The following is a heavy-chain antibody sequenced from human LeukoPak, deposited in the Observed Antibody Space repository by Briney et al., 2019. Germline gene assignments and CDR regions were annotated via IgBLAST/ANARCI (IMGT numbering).Heavy chain of an antibody. D-gene: IGHD6-13*01. CDR3: ARRAAARSYYYYYMDV. Sequence: ASVKVSCKASGYTFTSYDINWVRQATGQGLEWMGWMNPNSGNTGYAQKFQGRVTMTRNTSLSTAYMELSSLRSEDTAVYYCARRAAARSYYYYYMDVWGKGTTVTVSS. J-gene: IGHJ6*03. CDR2: MNPNSGNT. V-gene: IGHV1-8*01. CDR1: GYTFTSYD.